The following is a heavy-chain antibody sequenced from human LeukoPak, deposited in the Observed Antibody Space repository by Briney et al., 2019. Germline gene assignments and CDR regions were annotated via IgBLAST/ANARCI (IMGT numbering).Heavy chain of an antibody. Sequence: GGSLRLSCAASGFTVSSNYMSWVRQAPGNGLEGVSVIYSGGSTYYADSVEGRFTISTHNSKNTLYLQMNSLRAEDAAVYYCGRDSGIAVAADWGEGTLVTV. D-gene: IGHD6-19*01. V-gene: IGHV3-53*04. J-gene: IGHJ4*02. CDR1: GFTVSSNY. CDR2: IYSGGST. CDR3: GRDSGIAVAAD.